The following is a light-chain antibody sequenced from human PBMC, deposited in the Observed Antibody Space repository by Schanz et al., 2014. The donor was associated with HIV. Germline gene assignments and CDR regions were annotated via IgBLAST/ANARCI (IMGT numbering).Light chain of an antibody. J-gene: IGLJ3*02. CDR1: RSNIGTGFD. CDR2: DNN. CDR3: AAWDDSLSGRV. Sequence: QSVLTQPPSVSGAPGQRVTISCTGTRSNIGTGFDVHWYQLLPGTAPKVLIYDNNNWPSGVPDRFSGSKSGTSASLAISGLRSEDEADYYCAAWDDSLSGRVFGGGTKLTVL. V-gene: IGLV1-40*01.